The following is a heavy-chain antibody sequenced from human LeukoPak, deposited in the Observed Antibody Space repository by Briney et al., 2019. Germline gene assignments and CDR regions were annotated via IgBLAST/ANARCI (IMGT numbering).Heavy chain of an antibody. CDR2: INSDGSSA. V-gene: IGHV3-74*01. CDR1: GFTFSSYW. J-gene: IGHJ4*02. D-gene: IGHD3-22*01. CDR3: ASWSSLGSGYYIDY. Sequence: GGSLRLFCAASGFTFSSYWIHWVRQVPGKGLVWVSRINSDGSSATYADSVKGRFTISRDNAKNTLYLQMNSLRAEDTAVYYCASWSSLGSGYYIDYWGQGTLVTVSS.